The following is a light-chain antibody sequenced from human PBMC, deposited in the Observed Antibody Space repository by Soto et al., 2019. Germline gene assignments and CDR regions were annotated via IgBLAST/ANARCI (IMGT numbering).Light chain of an antibody. CDR1: QSVSSSY. CDR3: QQYGSSPYT. V-gene: IGKV3-20*01. Sequence: EIVLTQSPGTLSLSPGERATLSCRASQSVSSSYLAWYQQKPGQAPRLLIYGASSRATGIPDRFSGSGAATDFTLTISRLEPEDFAAYYCQQYGSSPYTFGQGTKLEIK. CDR2: GAS. J-gene: IGKJ2*01.